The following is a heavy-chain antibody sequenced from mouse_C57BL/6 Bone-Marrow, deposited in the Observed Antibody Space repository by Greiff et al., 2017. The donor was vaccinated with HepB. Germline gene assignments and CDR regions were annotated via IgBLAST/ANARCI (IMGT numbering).Heavy chain of an antibody. V-gene: IGHV1-64*01. CDR1: GYTFTSYW. CDR2: IHPNSGST. D-gene: IGHD1-1*01. CDR3: EREGASTTVGYDY. Sequence: VQLQQPGAELVKPGASVKLSCKASGYTFTSYWMHWVKQRPGQGLEWIGMIHPNSGSTNYNEKFKSKATLTVDKSSNTAYMQLRSLTSEDSAVYYCEREGASTTVGYDYWGRGTSLTVSS. J-gene: IGHJ2*03.